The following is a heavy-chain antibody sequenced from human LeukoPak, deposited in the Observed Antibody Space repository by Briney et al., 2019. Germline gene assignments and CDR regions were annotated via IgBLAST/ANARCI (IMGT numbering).Heavy chain of an antibody. Sequence: GGSLRLSCAASGFTFDDYAMHWVRQAPGKGLEWVSLISGDGGSTYYADSVKGRFTISRDNSKNSLYLQMNSLRTEDTALYYCAKVLGYYDSSGYYQEGGFGYWGQGTLVTVSS. D-gene: IGHD3-22*01. CDR1: GFTFDDYA. J-gene: IGHJ4*02. CDR2: ISGDGGST. V-gene: IGHV3-43*02. CDR3: AKVLGYYDSSGYYQEGGFGY.